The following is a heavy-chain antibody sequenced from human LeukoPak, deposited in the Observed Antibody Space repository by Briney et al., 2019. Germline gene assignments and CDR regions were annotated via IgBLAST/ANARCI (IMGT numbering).Heavy chain of an antibody. V-gene: IGHV3-30*18. J-gene: IGHJ4*02. Sequence: ETGGSLRLSCAASGFTFTTYAMSWVRQAPGKGLEWVAVISYDGSNKHYADSVKGRFTISRDNSKNTLYLQMNSLRAEDTAVYYCAKDRLPLGELSLFDYWGQGTLVTVSS. CDR1: GFTFTTYA. D-gene: IGHD3-16*02. CDR2: ISYDGSNK. CDR3: AKDRLPLGELSLFDY.